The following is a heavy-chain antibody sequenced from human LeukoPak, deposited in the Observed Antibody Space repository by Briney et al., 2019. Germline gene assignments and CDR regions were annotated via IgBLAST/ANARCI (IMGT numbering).Heavy chain of an antibody. CDR2: IYYSGST. Sequence: SETLSLTCTVPGGSISSYYWSWIRQPPGKGLEWIGYIYYSGSTNYNPSLKSRVTISVDTSKNQFSLKLSSVTAADTAVYYCARENGYDYYLFDYWGQGTLVTVSS. J-gene: IGHJ4*02. CDR3: ARENGYDYYLFDY. D-gene: IGHD5-12*01. CDR1: GGSISSYY. V-gene: IGHV4-59*01.